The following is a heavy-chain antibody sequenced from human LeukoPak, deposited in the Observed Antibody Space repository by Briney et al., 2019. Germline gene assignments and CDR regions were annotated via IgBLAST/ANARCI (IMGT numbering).Heavy chain of an antibody. J-gene: IGHJ6*03. CDR1: GGSISSGSYY. V-gene: IGHV4-61*02. CDR2: IYTSGST. CDR3: AGEVRGRYSYLYYYYYYMDV. Sequence: SQTLSLTCTVSGGSISSGSYYWRWIRQPAGKGLEWIGRIYTSGSTNYNPSLKSRVTMSVDTSKNQFSLKLSSVTAADTAVYYCAGEVRGRYSYLYYYYYYMDVWGKGTTVTVSS. D-gene: IGHD5-18*01.